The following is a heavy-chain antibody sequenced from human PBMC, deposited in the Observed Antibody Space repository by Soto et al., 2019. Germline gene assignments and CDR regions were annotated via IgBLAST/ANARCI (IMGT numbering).Heavy chain of an antibody. J-gene: IGHJ5*02. CDR1: GYTFTSYD. D-gene: IGHD2-2*01. V-gene: IGHV1-8*01. CDR3: ARVSFPYCSSTSCNWFDP. Sequence: ASVKVSCKASGYTFTSYDINWVRQATGQGLEWMGWMNPNSGNTGYAQKFQGRVTMTRNTSISTAYMELSSLRSEDTAVYYCARVSFPYCSSTSCNWFDPWGQGTLVTVSS. CDR2: MNPNSGNT.